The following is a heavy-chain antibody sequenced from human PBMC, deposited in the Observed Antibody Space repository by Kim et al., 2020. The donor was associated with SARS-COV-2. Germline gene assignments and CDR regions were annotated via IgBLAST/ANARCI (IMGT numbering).Heavy chain of an antibody. J-gene: IGHJ5*02. CDR3: ARHGIFGELSGWFDP. CDR1: GYSFTSYW. D-gene: IGHD3-16*02. V-gene: IGHV5-51*01. Sequence: GESLKISCKGSGYSFTSYWIGWVRQMPGKGLEWMGIIYPGDSDTRYSPSFQGQVTIPADKSISTAYLQWSSLKASDTAMYYCARHGIFGELSGWFDPWGQGTLVTVSS. CDR2: IYPGDSDT.